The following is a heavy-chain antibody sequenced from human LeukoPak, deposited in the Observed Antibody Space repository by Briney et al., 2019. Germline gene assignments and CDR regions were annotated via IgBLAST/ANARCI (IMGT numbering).Heavy chain of an antibody. CDR2: ISSSGSTI. CDR1: GFTFSSYE. V-gene: IGHV3-48*03. J-gene: IGHJ3*02. CDR3: ARETRSDAFDI. Sequence: GGSLRLSCAASGFTFSSYEMNWVRQALGKGLEWVSYISSSGSTIYYADSVKGRFTISRDNAKNSLYLQMNSLRAEDTAVYYCARETRSDAFDIWGQGTMVTVSS.